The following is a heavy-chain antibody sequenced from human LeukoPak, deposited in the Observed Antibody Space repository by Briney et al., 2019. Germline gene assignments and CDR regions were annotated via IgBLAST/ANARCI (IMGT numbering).Heavy chain of an antibody. CDR1: GGTFSSYA. CDR3: AIYYDSSGYYYAHDAFDI. D-gene: IGHD3-22*01. V-gene: IGHV1-46*01. CDR2: INPSGGST. Sequence: GASVKVSCKASGGTFSSYAISWVRQAPGQGLEWMGIINPSGGSTSYAQKFQGRVTMTRDTSTSTVYMELSSLRSEDTAVYYCAIYYDSSGYYYAHDAFDIWGQGTMVTVSS. J-gene: IGHJ3*02.